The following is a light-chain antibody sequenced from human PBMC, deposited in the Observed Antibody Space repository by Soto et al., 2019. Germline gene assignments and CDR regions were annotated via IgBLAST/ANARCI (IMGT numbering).Light chain of an antibody. CDR1: QSVSSY. Sequence: EIVLTQSPATLSLSPGERATLSCRASQSVSSYLAWYQQKPGQAPRLLIYDASNRATGIPARFSGSVSGTDFTLTISSLEPEDVAVYFCQQRSNWRLTFGGGTKVEIK. V-gene: IGKV3-11*01. J-gene: IGKJ4*01. CDR2: DAS. CDR3: QQRSNWRLT.